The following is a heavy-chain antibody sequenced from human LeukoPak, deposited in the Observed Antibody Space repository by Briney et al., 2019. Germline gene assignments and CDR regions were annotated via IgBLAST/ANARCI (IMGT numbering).Heavy chain of an antibody. CDR3: AGGTIFGVADYGMDV. CDR1: GYTFTSYR. V-gene: IGHV1-69*13. CDR2: IIPIFGTA. Sequence: ASVKVSCKASGYTFTSYRMFWVRQAPGQGLEWMGGIIPIFGTANYAQKFQGRVTITADESTSTAYMELSSLRSEDTAVYYCAGGTIFGVADYGMDVWGQGTTVTVSS. D-gene: IGHD3-3*01. J-gene: IGHJ6*02.